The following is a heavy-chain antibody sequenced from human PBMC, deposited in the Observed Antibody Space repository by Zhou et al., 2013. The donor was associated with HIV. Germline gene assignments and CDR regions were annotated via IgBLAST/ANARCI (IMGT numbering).Heavy chain of an antibody. D-gene: IGHD6-13*01. Sequence: QVQLVQSGAEVKKPGSSVKVSCKASGGTFSSYAISWVRQAPGQGLEWMGGIIPIFGTANYAQKFQGRVTITTDESTSTAYMELSSLRSEDTAVYYCARDIDAIAAARGYYYMDVWGKGDHGHRLL. CDR1: GGTFSSYA. CDR3: ARDIDAIAAARGYYYMDV. CDR2: IIPIFGTA. V-gene: IGHV1-69*05. J-gene: IGHJ6*03.